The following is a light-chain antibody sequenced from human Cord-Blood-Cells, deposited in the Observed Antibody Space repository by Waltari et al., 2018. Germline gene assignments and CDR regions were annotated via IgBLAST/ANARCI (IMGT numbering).Light chain of an antibody. J-gene: IGKJ2*01. V-gene: IGKV3-20*01. CDR2: GAS. Sequence: EIVLTQSPGTLSLSPGERATLSCRASQSVSSSYLAWYQQKPGQAPRLLIYGASRATGIPDRFSGSGSGTDFTLTISRLEPEDFAGYYCQQYGSSPYTFGQGTKLEIK. CDR3: QQYGSSPYT. CDR1: QSVSSSY.